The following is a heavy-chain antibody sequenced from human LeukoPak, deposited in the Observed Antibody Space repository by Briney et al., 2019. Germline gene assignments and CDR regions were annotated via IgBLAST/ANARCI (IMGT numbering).Heavy chain of an antibody. CDR3: TTLYYYGSGSYNSNYYMDV. J-gene: IGHJ6*03. CDR1: GFTFSNAW. V-gene: IGHV3-15*01. CDR2: IKSKTDGGTT. Sequence: GGSLRLSCAASGFTFSNAWMSWVRQAPGKGLEWVGRIKSKTDGGTTDYAAPVKGRFTISRDDSKNTLYLQMNSLKTEDTAVYYCTTLYYYGSGSYNSNYYMDVWGKGTTVTISS. D-gene: IGHD3-10*01.